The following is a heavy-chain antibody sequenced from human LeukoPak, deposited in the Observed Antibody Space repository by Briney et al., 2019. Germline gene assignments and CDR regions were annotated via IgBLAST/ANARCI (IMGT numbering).Heavy chain of an antibody. J-gene: IGHJ5*01. V-gene: IGHV3-48*03. Sequence: GGSLTLSCAASGFTFNTYEMNWVRQAPGKGLEWVSYINSGGITKYYADSMKGRFTISRDNAKNSLSLQMNSLRAEDTAVYYCARVRGYWFDSWGQGTLVTVSS. CDR3: ARVRGYWFDS. CDR2: INSGGITK. D-gene: IGHD3-16*01. CDR1: GFTFNTYE.